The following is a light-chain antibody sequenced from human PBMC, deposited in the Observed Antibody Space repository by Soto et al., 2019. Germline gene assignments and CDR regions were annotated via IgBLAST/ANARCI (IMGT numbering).Light chain of an antibody. CDR3: QRYNDYQYI. Sequence: IPLTQSPSSLSASVGDRVTITCRASQGIGSYLAWYQQKPGKAPELLIYVASTLQSGVPSRFSGSGSGTDFTLTISSLQPEDFATYYCQRYNDYQYIFGQGTKLEIK. CDR2: VAS. J-gene: IGKJ2*01. V-gene: IGKV1-9*01. CDR1: QGIGSY.